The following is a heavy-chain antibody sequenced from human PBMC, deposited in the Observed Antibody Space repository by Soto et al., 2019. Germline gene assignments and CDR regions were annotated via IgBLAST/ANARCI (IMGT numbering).Heavy chain of an antibody. Sequence: GGSLRLSCAAPGFTFSSYAMSWVRQAPGKGLEWVSAISGSGGSTYYADSVKGRFTISRDNSKNTLYLQMNSLRAEDTAVYYCAKTSVLMVYSWDYFYYCGQDTLVTVSS. V-gene: IGHV3-23*01. CDR2: ISGSGGST. CDR3: AKTSVLMVYSWDYFYY. D-gene: IGHD2-8*01. J-gene: IGHJ4*02. CDR1: GFTFSSYA.